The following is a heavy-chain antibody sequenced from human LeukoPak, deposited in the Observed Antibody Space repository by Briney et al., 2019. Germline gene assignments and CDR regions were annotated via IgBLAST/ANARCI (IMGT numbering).Heavy chain of an antibody. D-gene: IGHD5-18*01. J-gene: IGHJ5*02. CDR2: IYTSGST. CDR1: GGSISSGSYY. Sequence: SQTLSLTCTVPGGSISSGSYYWSWIRQPAGKGLEWIGRIYTSGSTNYNPSLKSRVTISVDTSKNQFSLKLSSVTAADTAVYYCAQTGYSYGYWWFDPWGQGTLVTVSS. V-gene: IGHV4-61*02. CDR3: AQTGYSYGYWWFDP.